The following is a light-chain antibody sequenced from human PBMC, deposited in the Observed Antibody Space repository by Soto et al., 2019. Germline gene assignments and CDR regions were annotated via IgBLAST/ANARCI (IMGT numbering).Light chain of an antibody. CDR2: VNS. Sequence: QSVLTQPPSVSGAPGQRVTISCTGSSSNIGAGYDVHWYQQLPGTSPKLLIYVNSNRPSGVPDRFSGSKSGTSASLAITGLQPEDEADYYCQSFDNSLSGPYGFGTGTKAPS. V-gene: IGLV1-40*01. J-gene: IGLJ1*01. CDR1: SSNIGAGYD. CDR3: QSFDNSLSGPYG.